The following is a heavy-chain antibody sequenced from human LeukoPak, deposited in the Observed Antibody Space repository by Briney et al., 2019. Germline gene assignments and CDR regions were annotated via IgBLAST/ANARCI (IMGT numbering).Heavy chain of an antibody. Sequence: PGGSLRLSCAASGFTVSSNYMSWVRQAPGKGLEWVSVIYSGGSTYYADSVKGRFTISRDNSKNTLYLQMNSLRAEDTAVYYCARVIFGLAARNHRWFDPWGQGTLVTVSS. CDR3: ARVIFGLAARNHRWFDP. D-gene: IGHD6-25*01. J-gene: IGHJ5*02. CDR1: GFTVSSNY. V-gene: IGHV3-66*01. CDR2: IYSGGST.